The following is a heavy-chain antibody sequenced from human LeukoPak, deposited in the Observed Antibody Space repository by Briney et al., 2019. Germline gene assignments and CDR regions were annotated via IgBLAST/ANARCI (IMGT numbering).Heavy chain of an antibody. J-gene: IGHJ5*02. V-gene: IGHV4-30-4*01. CDR3: AREGLAYCGGDCSYNWFDP. Sequence: SQTLSLTCTVSGGSISSGDYYWSWIRQPPGKGLEWIGYIYYSGSTYYNPSLKSRVTISVDTSKNQFSLKLSSVTAADTAVYYCAREGLAYCGGDCSYNWFDPWGQGTLVTVSS. CDR2: IYYSGST. CDR1: GGSISSGDYY. D-gene: IGHD2-21*02.